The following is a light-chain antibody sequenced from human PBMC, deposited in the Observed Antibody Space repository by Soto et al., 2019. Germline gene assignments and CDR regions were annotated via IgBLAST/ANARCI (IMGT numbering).Light chain of an antibody. CDR1: QSVSSN. Sequence: EIVMTQSPATLSVSPGERAILSCRASQSVSSNNLAWYQQKPGQAPRLLIYGASARATGVPDTFSGSGSGTEFTLTISSLQSEDFAVYYCQQYNNWPYTFGQGTQLEIK. CDR2: GAS. J-gene: IGKJ2*01. V-gene: IGKV3-15*01. CDR3: QQYNNWPYT.